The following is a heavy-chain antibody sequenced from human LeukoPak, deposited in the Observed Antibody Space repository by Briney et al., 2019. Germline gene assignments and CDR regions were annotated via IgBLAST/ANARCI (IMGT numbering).Heavy chain of an antibody. CDR3: ARGQRSCSGGSCYGPYFDY. V-gene: IGHV4-59*12. J-gene: IGHJ4*02. CDR2: IYYSGST. CDR1: GGSISDYY. D-gene: IGHD2-15*01. Sequence: SETLSLTCTVSGGSISDYYWNWIRQPPGKGLEWIGYIYYSGSTNYNPSLKSRVTISVDTSKNQFSLKLSSVTTADTAVYYCARGQRSCSGGSCYGPYFDYWGQGTLVTVSS.